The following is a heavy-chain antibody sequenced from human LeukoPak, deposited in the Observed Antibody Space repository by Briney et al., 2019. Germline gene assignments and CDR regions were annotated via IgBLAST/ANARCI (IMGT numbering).Heavy chain of an antibody. D-gene: IGHD6-19*01. V-gene: IGHV3-11*06. CDR1: GFTFSDYY. Sequence: PGGSLRLSCAASGFTFSDYYMSWIRQAPGKGLEWVSYISSSSGYTNYADSVKGRFTISRDNAKNSLYLQMNSLRAEDTAVYYCARDLDGYSSLNYFDYWGQGTLVTVSS. CDR3: ARDLDGYSSLNYFDY. J-gene: IGHJ4*02. CDR2: ISSSSGYT.